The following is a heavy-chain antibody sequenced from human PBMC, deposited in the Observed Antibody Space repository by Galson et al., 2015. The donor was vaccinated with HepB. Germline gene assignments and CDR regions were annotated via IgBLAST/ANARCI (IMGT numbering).Heavy chain of an antibody. CDR1: GFTFADYA. CDR3: SRPDY. CDR2: IRSKTYGGTT. Sequence: SLRLSCAASGFTFADYAMSWVRQAPGKGLEWVGFIRSKTYGGTTEYAASVKGRFTISRDDSRSIAYLQMNSLKTEDTAVYYCSRPDYWGQGTLVTVSS. V-gene: IGHV3-49*04. J-gene: IGHJ4*02.